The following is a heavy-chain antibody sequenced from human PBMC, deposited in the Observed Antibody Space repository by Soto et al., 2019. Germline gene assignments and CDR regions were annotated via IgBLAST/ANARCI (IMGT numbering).Heavy chain of an antibody. CDR3: ASHDPGARFDP. V-gene: IGHV1-2*02. J-gene: IGHJ5*02. Sequence: QVQLVQSGAEVKKPGASVKVSGKAPRYIFTAYFLHWVRQAPGQGLEWLGWINPNNGATHYGLSFQGRVTMTRDTSISTAYMELSSLRSDDTAVYYCASHDPGARFDPWGQGTLVIVSS. D-gene: IGHD1-1*01. CDR2: INPNNGAT. CDR1: RYIFTAYF.